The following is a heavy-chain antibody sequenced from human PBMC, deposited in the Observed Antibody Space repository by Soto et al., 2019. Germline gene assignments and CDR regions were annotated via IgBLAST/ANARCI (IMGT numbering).Heavy chain of an antibody. CDR1: GFTFSRNI. CDR2: ISHDGSHK. Sequence: QVQLVESGGGVVQPGRSLRLSCAASGFTFSRNIMHWVRQAPGKGLEGVAVISHDGSHKYYEDSVKGRFTISGDNSKNTLYLQMNSLRAEDTAVYFCAKDFLRGYCSGGTCLGMDVWGQGTTVTVSS. J-gene: IGHJ6*02. CDR3: AKDFLRGYCSGGTCLGMDV. V-gene: IGHV3-30*18. D-gene: IGHD2-15*01.